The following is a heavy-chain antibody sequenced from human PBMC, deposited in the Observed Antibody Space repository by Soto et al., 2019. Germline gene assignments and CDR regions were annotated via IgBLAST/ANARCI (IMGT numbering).Heavy chain of an antibody. CDR1: GYTFTSYY. Sequence: QVQLVQSGAEVKKPGASVKVSCKASGYTFTSYYIHWVRQAPGQGLEWMGIINPLSGSTAYAQKFQGRVTLTRDTSTNTVSIERSSLSSEDTAVYYCARGTWDSSGWYTFPFDYWGQGTVVTVSS. CDR2: INPLSGST. CDR3: ARGTWDSSGWYTFPFDY. D-gene: IGHD6-19*01. J-gene: IGHJ4*02. V-gene: IGHV1-46*01.